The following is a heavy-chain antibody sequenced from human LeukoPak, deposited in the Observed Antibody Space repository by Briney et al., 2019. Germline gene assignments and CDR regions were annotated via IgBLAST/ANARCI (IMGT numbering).Heavy chain of an antibody. CDR2: IYYSGTT. D-gene: IGHD3-22*01. CDR1: GGSISSSSYY. V-gene: IGHV4-39*02. CDR3: ARDSSGYNWFDP. Sequence: PSETLSLTCSVSGGSISSSSYYWGWIRQPPGKGLEWIGSIYYSGTTYYNPSLKSRVTISVDTSKNQFSLKLTSVTAADTAVYYCARDSSGYNWFDPWGQGTLVTVSS. J-gene: IGHJ5*02.